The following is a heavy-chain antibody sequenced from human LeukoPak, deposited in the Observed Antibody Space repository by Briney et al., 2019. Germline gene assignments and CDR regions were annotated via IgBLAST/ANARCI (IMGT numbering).Heavy chain of an antibody. J-gene: IGHJ4*02. Sequence: PGGSLRLSCAASGFTFSSYTMNWVRQAPGKGLEWVSYISSSSSTIYYADSVKGRFTISRDNAKNSLYLQMNSLRDEDTAVYYCASGQSIAAAGTYSLWGQGTLVTVSS. CDR3: ASGQSIAAAGTYSL. V-gene: IGHV3-48*02. D-gene: IGHD6-13*01. CDR2: ISSSSSTI. CDR1: GFTFSSYT.